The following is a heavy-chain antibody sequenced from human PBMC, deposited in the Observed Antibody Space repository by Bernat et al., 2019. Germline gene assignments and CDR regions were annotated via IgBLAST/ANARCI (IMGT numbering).Heavy chain of an antibody. CDR3: TRGCPGRTTCYIVDY. CDR2: ISSDGSTK. V-gene: IGHV3-30*03. D-gene: IGHD1-26*01. Sequence: QVQLMESGGGVVQPGRSLGLSCAASGFSFSSHGMHWVRQAPGKGLEWVAVISSDGSTKTYRDSVRGRFTISRDNSKNTLYLEMNSLRAEDTALYYCTRGCPGRTTCYIVDYWGQGTLVTVSS. J-gene: IGHJ4*02. CDR1: GFSFSSHG.